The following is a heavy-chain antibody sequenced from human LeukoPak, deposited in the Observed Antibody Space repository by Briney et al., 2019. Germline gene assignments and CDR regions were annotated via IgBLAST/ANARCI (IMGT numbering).Heavy chain of an antibody. CDR3: ARELGEPQNWFDP. CDR2: ISSRSGYI. D-gene: IGHD3-16*01. V-gene: IGHV3-21*04. CDR1: GFTFTTYT. Sequence: TGGSLRLSCAASGFTFTTYTINWVRQAPGKGLEWVSSISSRSGYIYYADSVKGRFTISRDNAKNSLSLQMNSLRAEDTAVYYCARELGEPQNWFDPWGQGTLVTVSS. J-gene: IGHJ5*02.